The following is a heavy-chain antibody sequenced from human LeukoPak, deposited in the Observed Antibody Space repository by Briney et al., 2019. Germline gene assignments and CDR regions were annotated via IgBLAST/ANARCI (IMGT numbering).Heavy chain of an antibody. J-gene: IGHJ4*02. CDR2: IIPIFGTA. CDR3: ARVSSGWYRTLDY. CDR1: GGTFSSYA. Sequence: SVKVSCKASGGTFSSYAISWVRQAPGQGLEXXGGIIPIFGTANYAQKFQGRVTITADKSTSTAYMELSSLRSEDTAVYYCARVSSGWYRTLDYWGQGTLVTVSS. D-gene: IGHD6-19*01. V-gene: IGHV1-69*06.